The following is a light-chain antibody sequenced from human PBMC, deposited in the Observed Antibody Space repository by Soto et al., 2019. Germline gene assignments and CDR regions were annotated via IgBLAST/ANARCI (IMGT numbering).Light chain of an antibody. Sequence: QSALTQPASVSGSPGQSISISCTGTSSDVGRYNYVSWYQQHPGKAPKLMIYEVSNRPSGVSDRSSGSKSGNTASLTISGLQAEDEADYYCSSKRSGTPVVFGTGTKVTVL. CDR2: EVS. J-gene: IGLJ1*01. CDR1: SSDVGRYNY. V-gene: IGLV2-14*01. CDR3: SSKRSGTPVV.